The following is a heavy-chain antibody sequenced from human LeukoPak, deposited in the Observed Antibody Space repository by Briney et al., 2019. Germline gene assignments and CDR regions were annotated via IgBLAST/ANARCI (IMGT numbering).Heavy chain of an antibody. CDR3: ARRRGLLAANRNWFDP. CDR1: GGTFSSYA. D-gene: IGHD6-13*01. V-gene: IGHV1-69*01. J-gene: IGHJ5*02. Sequence: ASVKVSCKASGGTFSSYAISWVRQAPGQGLEWMGGIIPIFGTANYAQKFQGRVTITADEPTSTAYMELSSLRSEDTAVYYCARRRGLLAANRNWFDPWGQGTLVTVSS. CDR2: IIPIFGTA.